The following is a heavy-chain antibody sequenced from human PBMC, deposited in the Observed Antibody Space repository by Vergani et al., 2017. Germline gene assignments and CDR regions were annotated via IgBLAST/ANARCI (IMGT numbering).Heavy chain of an antibody. J-gene: IGHJ6*02. CDR1: GFTFNHYA. CDR3: AKANPRNSGYDYLYYYHAMDV. CDR2: ISGSGGRT. D-gene: IGHD5-12*01. V-gene: IGHV3-23*01. Sequence: EVQLLESGGDLVQPGGSLRLSCAASGFTFNHYAMNWVRQAPGKGLEWVSGISGSGGRTYYAVSVKGRFTISRDSSKNTLYIQMNSLSAGDTTVYYCAKANPRNSGYDYLYYYHAMDVWGQGTTVTVSS.